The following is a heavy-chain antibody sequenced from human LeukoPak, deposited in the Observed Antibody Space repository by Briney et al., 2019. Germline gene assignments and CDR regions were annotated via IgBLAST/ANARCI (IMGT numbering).Heavy chain of an antibody. CDR2: ISYDGSNK. D-gene: IGHD6-13*01. V-gene: IGHV3-30*18. CDR1: GFTFSSYG. Sequence: PGGSLRLSCAASGFTFSSYGMHWVRQAPGKGLEWVAVISYDGSNKYYADSVKGRFTISRDNSKNTLYLQMNSLRAEDTAVYYCAKPYSSWYYFDYWGQGTLVTVSS. CDR3: AKPYSSWYYFDY. J-gene: IGHJ4*02.